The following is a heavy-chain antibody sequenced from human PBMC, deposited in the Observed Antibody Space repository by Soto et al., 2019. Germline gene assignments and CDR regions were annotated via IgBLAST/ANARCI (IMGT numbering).Heavy chain of an antibody. D-gene: IGHD2-2*01. V-gene: IGHV4-34*01. CDR1: GGSFSAYY. J-gene: IGHJ5*02. CDR2: VNHSGST. Sequence: KPSETLSLTCAVYGGSFSAYYWSWIRQPPGKGLEWIGEVNHSGSTNYNPSLKSRVTISVDTSKNQLSLRLSSVTAADAAVYYCARGFEYCSSTNCPNYFDPWGQGTLVTVYS. CDR3: ARGFEYCSSTNCPNYFDP.